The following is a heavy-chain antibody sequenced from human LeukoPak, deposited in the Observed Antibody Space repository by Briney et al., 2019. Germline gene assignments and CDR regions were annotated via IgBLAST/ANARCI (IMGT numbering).Heavy chain of an antibody. CDR2: IYYSGST. D-gene: IGHD1-26*01. Sequence: SESMSLTSTVAGRSISSSSYYWGWIRQPPGKGLEGIGRIYYSGSTHYNSSLKRRVTISGATSKNQFSLKLSSLAASDTAVYYCVRHSGATRPTFDYRGQGTPLTVSS. V-gene: IGHV4-39*01. CDR3: VRHSGATRPTFDY. CDR1: GRSISSSSYY. J-gene: IGHJ4*02.